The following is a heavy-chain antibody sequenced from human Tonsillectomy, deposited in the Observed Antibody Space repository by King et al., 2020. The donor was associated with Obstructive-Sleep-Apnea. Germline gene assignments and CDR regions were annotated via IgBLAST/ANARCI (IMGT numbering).Heavy chain of an antibody. D-gene: IGHD6-6*01. V-gene: IGHV4-39*07. CDR3: ATIAARPYGLDV. Sequence: QLQESGPGLVKPSETLSLTCTVSGGSISSSSYYWGWIRQPPGKGLEWIGSIYYSGSTYYNPSLKSQVTISVDTSKNQFSLRLSSVTAADTAVYYCATIAARPYGLDVWGQGTTVTVSS. CDR2: IYYSGST. J-gene: IGHJ6*02. CDR1: GGSISSSSYY.